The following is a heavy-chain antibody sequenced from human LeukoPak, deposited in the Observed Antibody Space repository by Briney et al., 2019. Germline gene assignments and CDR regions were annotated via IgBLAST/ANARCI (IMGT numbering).Heavy chain of an antibody. V-gene: IGHV4-59*10. D-gene: IGHD3-10*01. Sequence: SETLSLTCAVYGGSFSGYYWSWIRQPPGKGLEWIGRIYTSGSTNYNPSLKSRVTISVDTSKNQFSLKLSSVTAADTAVYYCARDNLGRGFGELFSGGMDVWGKGTTVTISS. J-gene: IGHJ6*04. CDR2: IYTSGST. CDR3: ARDNLGRGFGELFSGGMDV. CDR1: GGSFSGYY.